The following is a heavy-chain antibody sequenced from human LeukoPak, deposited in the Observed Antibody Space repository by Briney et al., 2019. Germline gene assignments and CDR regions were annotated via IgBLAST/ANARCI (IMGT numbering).Heavy chain of an antibody. Sequence: PGGSLRLSCAASGFTFSSYAMHWVRQAPGKGLEWVAVISYDGSNKYYADSVKGRFTISRDNSKNTLYLQMNSLRAEDTAVYYCAKQEYYDSSGGVYYFDYWGQGTLVTVSS. CDR3: AKQEYYDSSGGVYYFDY. CDR1: GFTFSSYA. D-gene: IGHD3-22*01. V-gene: IGHV3-30-3*02. CDR2: ISYDGSNK. J-gene: IGHJ4*02.